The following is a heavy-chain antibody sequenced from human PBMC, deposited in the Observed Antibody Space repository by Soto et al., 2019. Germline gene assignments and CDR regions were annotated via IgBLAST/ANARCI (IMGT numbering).Heavy chain of an antibody. Sequence: LRLSCAASGFTFSSYAMSWVRQAPGKGLEWVSAISGSGGSTYYADSVKGRFTISRDNSKNTLYLQMNSLRAEDTAVYYCAKWADSSSWTLYYYYGMDVWGQGTTVTVSS. CDR1: GFTFSSYA. CDR2: ISGSGGST. D-gene: IGHD6-13*01. V-gene: IGHV3-23*01. CDR3: AKWADSSSWTLYYYYGMDV. J-gene: IGHJ6*02.